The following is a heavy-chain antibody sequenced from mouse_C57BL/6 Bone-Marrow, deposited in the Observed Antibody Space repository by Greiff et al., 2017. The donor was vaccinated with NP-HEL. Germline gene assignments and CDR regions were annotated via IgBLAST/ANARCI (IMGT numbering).Heavy chain of an antibody. D-gene: IGHD1-1*01. V-gene: IGHV1-78*01. CDR2: IYPGDGAT. CDR1: GYTFTDHT. J-gene: IGHJ1*03. CDR3: ARGGGSSFSYWYFDV. Sequence: QVQLKESDAELVKPGASVKISCKVSGYTFTDHTIHWMKQRPGKGLEWIGRIYPGDGATNYNGKFKGKATLTADKSSSTAYMQLSSLTSEDSAVYFCARGGGSSFSYWYFDVWGTGTTLTVSS.